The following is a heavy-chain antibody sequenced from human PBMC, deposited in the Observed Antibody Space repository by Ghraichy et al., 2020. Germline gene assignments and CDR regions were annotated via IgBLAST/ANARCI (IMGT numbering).Heavy chain of an antibody. CDR1: GFTFSSYA. V-gene: IGHV3-30-3*01. D-gene: IGHD3-22*01. Sequence: GGSLRLSCAASGFTFSSYAMHWVRQAPGKGLEWVAVISYDGSNKYYADSVKGRFTISRDNSKNTLYLQMNSLRAEDTAVYYCARDSYYYDSSGYLYYYYGMDVWGQGTTVTVSS. CDR3: ARDSYYYDSSGYLYYYYGMDV. CDR2: ISYDGSNK. J-gene: IGHJ6*02.